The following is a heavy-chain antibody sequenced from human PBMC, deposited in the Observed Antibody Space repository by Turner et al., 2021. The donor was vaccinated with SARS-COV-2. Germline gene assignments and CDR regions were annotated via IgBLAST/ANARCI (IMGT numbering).Heavy chain of an antibody. D-gene: IGHD3-22*01. J-gene: IGHJ4*02. CDR2: ISSSSSYI. V-gene: IGHV3-21*01. CDR3: ARDLNAYYYDSSGLDY. CDR1: GFTLISYN. Sequence: EVQLVESGGGLVKPGGSLRLPCAAYGFTLISYNMNWVRQAPGKGLEWVSSISSSSSYIYYADSVKGRFTISRDNAKNSLYLQMNSLRAEDTAVYYCARDLNAYYYDSSGLDYWGQGTLVTVSS.